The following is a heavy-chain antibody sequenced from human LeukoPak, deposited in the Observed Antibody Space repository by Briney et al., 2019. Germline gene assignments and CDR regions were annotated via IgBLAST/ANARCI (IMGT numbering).Heavy chain of an antibody. V-gene: IGHV1-2*02. CDR3: ARRIAVAGSPVYYFDY. Sequence: ASVKVSCKASAYTLSGYYMHWVRQAPGQGLEGMGWINPKSGFTNYAPKFQGRVTMPWDTSINTTFMELSRLRSDDTAVYYCARRIAVAGSPVYYFDYWGQGTLVTVSS. D-gene: IGHD6-19*01. CDR2: INPKSGFT. CDR1: AYTLSGYY. J-gene: IGHJ4*02.